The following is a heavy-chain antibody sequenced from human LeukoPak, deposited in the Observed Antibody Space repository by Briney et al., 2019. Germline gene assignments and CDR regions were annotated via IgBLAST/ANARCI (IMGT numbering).Heavy chain of an antibody. Sequence: SETLSLAFTVSGGSISSYYWGCIRQPPREGLGRIVYIYFSVSTNYNSSLKSRVTISVDASKNKYSLKLSSVTAADTAVYYCSRRTRTDSKPFDYWGQGTLVTVSS. CDR2: IYFSVST. D-gene: IGHD1-14*01. CDR3: SRRTRTDSKPFDY. J-gene: IGHJ4*02. CDR1: GGSISSYY. V-gene: IGHV4-59*08.